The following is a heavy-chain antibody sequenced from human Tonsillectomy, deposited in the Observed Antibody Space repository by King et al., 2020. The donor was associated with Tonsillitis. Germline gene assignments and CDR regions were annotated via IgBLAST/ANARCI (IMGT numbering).Heavy chain of an antibody. J-gene: IGHJ4*02. V-gene: IGHV3-30*18. D-gene: IGHD3-16*02. CDR1: GFTFSSYG. CDR3: AKGMNTFGGVIGFDY. CDR2: ISYDGSNK. Sequence: VQLVESGGGVVQPGRSLRLSCAASGFTFSSYGMHWVRQAPGKGLEWVAVISYDGSNKYYADSVKGRFTISRDNSKNTLYLQMNSLRAEDTAVYYCAKGMNTFGGVIGFDYWGQGTLAT.